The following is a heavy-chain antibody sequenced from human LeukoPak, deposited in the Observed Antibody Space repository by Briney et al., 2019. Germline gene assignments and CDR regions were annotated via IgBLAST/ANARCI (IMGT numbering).Heavy chain of an antibody. CDR1: RFTFSSYW. Sequence: GGSLRLSCAASRFTFSSYWMHWVRQAPGKGLVWVSRINSDGSSTRYADSVKGRFTISRDNAKNTLYLQMNSLRAEDTAVYYCAKEMKPWMHFDYWGQGTLVTVSS. CDR3: AKEMKPWMHFDY. CDR2: INSDGSST. V-gene: IGHV3-74*01. D-gene: IGHD5-12*01. J-gene: IGHJ4*02.